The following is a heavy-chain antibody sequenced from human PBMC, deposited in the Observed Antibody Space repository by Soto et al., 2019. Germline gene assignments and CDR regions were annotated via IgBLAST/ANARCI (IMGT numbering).Heavy chain of an antibody. CDR3: VRGDYYDSSGYYGDPPYFDY. J-gene: IGHJ4*02. CDR1: GYTFTSYY. Sequence: QVQLVESGAEVKKPGASVTVSCKASGYTFTSYYLHWVRQPPGQGLEWMGKINPSGGTTSYAQKFQGRVTMTRDTSTSTVYMELSSLRSEDTAVYYCVRGDYYDSSGYYGDPPYFDYWGQGTLVTVSS. D-gene: IGHD3-22*01. V-gene: IGHV1-46*01. CDR2: INPSGGTT.